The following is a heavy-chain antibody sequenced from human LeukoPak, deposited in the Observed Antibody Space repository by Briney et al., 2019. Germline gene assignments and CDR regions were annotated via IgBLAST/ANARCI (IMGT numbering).Heavy chain of an antibody. V-gene: IGHV3-74*01. D-gene: IGHD6-19*01. CDR2: INSDGSRT. CDR3: ARDLVYSSGVDY. CDR1: GLTLSSHW. J-gene: IGHJ4*02. Sequence: PGGSLRLSCAASGLTLSSHWMPSVRQAPGRGLVWVSRINSDGSRTSYADSVKGRFTISRDNAKNTLYLQMNSLRAEDTAMYYCARDLVYSSGVDYWGRGTLVSVSS.